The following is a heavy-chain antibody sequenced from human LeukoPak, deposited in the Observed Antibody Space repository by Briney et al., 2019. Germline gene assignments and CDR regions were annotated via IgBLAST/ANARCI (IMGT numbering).Heavy chain of an antibody. CDR2: IYYSGST. CDR3: ARLVDYKYYFDY. Sequence: SETLSLTCTVSGGSISSYYWSWIRQPPGKGLEWIGYIYYSGSTNYNPSLKSRVTISVDTSKNQFSLKLSSVTAADTAVYYCARLVDYKYYFDYWGQGTLVTVSS. D-gene: IGHD3-10*01. J-gene: IGHJ4*02. CDR1: GGSISSYY. V-gene: IGHV4-59*01.